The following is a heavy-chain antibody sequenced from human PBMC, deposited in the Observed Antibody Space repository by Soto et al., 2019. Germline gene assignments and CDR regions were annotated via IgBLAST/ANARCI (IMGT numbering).Heavy chain of an antibody. J-gene: IGHJ5*02. CDR3: ARVPSITMVRGENWFDP. CDR1: GGSFSGYY. D-gene: IGHD3-10*01. V-gene: IGHV4-34*01. Sequence: SETLSLTCAVYGGSFSGYYWSWIRHPPGKGLEWIGEINHSGSTNYNPSLKSRVTISVDTSKNQFSLKLSSVTAADTAVYYCARVPSITMVRGENWFDPWGQGTLVTVSS. CDR2: INHSGST.